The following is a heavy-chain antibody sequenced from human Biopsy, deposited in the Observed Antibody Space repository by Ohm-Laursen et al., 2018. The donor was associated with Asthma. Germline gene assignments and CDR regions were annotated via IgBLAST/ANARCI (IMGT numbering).Heavy chain of an antibody. J-gene: IGHJ3*02. CDR3: VRDGTDDAFDI. CDR2: VSKDASTQ. Sequence: SLRLSCTASGSSFSNFAIHWVRQAPGEGLEWVGVVSKDASTQDYADSVKGRFTMARDNSKNTLDLRMNSLREEDTAVYYCVRDGTDDAFDIWGQGTVVSVSS. D-gene: IGHD1-1*01. V-gene: IGHV3-30*01. CDR1: GSSFSNFA.